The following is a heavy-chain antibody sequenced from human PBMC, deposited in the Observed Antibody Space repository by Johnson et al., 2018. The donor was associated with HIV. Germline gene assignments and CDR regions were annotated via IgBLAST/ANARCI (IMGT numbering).Heavy chain of an antibody. CDR1: GFTFSNYA. V-gene: IGHV3-30*02. CDR3: ARGYGVYATSFDV. D-gene: IGHD5/OR15-5a*01. Sequence: QVQLVESGGGLVQPGGSLRLSCAASGFTFSNYAMHWVRQAPGKGLEWVAFIRYDGSNKYYADSVKGRFTISRDNSKNTLYLQMNSLKTEDTAVYYCARGYGVYATSFDVWGQGTVVAVSS. J-gene: IGHJ3*01. CDR2: IRYDGSNK.